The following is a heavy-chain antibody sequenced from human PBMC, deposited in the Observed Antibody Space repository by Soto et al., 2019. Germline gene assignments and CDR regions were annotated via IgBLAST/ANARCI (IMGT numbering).Heavy chain of an antibody. CDR3: ARGHLGLED. Sequence: QVQLQGSGPGLVRPSETLSLTCAVSGVSMSGFYWSWIRQPPGKGLEYIGYIHDSGSTYYNPSLTXRXTXXLDSSKNQFSLRLTSVTAADTAIYYCARGHLGLEDWGQGTLVTVSS. J-gene: IGHJ4*02. CDR2: IHDSGST. V-gene: IGHV4-59*01. D-gene: IGHD3-3*01. CDR1: GVSMSGFY.